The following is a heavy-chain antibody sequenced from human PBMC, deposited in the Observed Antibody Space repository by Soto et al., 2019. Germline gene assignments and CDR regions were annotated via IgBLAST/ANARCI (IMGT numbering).Heavy chain of an antibody. V-gene: IGHV4-38-2*01. CDR2: IFHTGGT. Sequence: SETLSLTCAVSASSISSAYFWGWIRQPPGKGLEWIATIFHTGGTYYNPTLKSRVTISVDTSNNQFSLRLNSVTAADTALYFCARTWLAGGTPADAFDIWGQGTMVTVS. CDR3: ARTWLAGGTPADAFDI. J-gene: IGHJ3*02. CDR1: ASSISSAYF. D-gene: IGHD2-15*01.